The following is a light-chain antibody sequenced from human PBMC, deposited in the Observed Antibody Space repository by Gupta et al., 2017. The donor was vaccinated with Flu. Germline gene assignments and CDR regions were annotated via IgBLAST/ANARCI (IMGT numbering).Light chain of an antibody. CDR1: QTISSY. Sequence: PSSLSASVGDRVTITCRASQTISSYLNWYQQKPGKAPNLLLYGVSTLQSGVPSRFSGSGSGTDFTLTISSLQLEDFATYYCQQSYSMPFTFGQGTKLEIK. CDR2: GVS. J-gene: IGKJ2*01. V-gene: IGKV1-39*01. CDR3: QQSYSMPFT.